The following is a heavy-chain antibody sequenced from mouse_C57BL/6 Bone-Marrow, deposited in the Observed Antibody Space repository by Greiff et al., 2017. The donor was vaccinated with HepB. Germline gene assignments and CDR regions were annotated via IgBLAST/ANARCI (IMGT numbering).Heavy chain of an antibody. CDR2: ISYDGSN. J-gene: IGHJ4*01. CDR3: ASEGDLYGSSPLDAMDY. CDR1: GYSITSGYY. Sequence: EVKLMESGPGLVKPSQSLSLTCSVTGYSITSGYYWNWIRQFPGNKLEWMGYISYDGSNNYNPSLKNRISITRDTSKNQFFLKLNSVTTEDTATYYCASEGDLYGSSPLDAMDYWGQGTSVTVSS. V-gene: IGHV3-6*01. D-gene: IGHD1-1*01.